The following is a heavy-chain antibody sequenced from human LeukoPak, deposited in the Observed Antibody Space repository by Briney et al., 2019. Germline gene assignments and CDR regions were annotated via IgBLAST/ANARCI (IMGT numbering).Heavy chain of an antibody. CDR3: ARRTPVEYFQH. CDR1: GYTFTSYG. D-gene: IGHD2-2*01. CDR2: ISAYNGNT. V-gene: IGHV1-18*01. J-gene: IGHJ1*01. Sequence: GPSVTVSCKASGYTFTSYGISWVRQAPGQGLEWMGWISAYNGNTNYAQKLQGRVTMTTDTSTSTAYMELRSLRSDDTAVYYCARRTPVEYFQHWGQGTLVTVCS.